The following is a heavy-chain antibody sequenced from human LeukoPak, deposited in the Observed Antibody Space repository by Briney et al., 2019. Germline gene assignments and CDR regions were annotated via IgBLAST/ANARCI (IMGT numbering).Heavy chain of an antibody. CDR3: ARHSYYYDSSGYYYPNWFDP. CDR1: GGSISSSSYY. V-gene: IGHV4-39*01. Sequence: SETLSLTCTVSGGSISSSSYYWGWVRQPPGKGLEWIGSIYYSGSTYYNPSLKSRVTISVDTSKNQFSLKLSSVTAADTAVYYCARHSYYYDSSGYYYPNWFDPWGQGTLVTVSS. CDR2: IYYSGST. J-gene: IGHJ5*02. D-gene: IGHD3-22*01.